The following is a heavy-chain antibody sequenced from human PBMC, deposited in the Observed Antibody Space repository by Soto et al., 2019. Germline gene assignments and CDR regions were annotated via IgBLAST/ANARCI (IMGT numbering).Heavy chain of an antibody. J-gene: IGHJ6*03. Sequence: GGSLRLSCAASGFTFSSYSMNWVRQAPGKGLEWVSSISSSSSYIYYADSVKGRFTISRDNAKNSLYLQMNSLRAEDTAVYYCAREVWGRNYDILTGYYNGPAASIYYYYYYMDVWGKGTTVTVSS. V-gene: IGHV3-21*01. CDR2: ISSSSSYI. D-gene: IGHD3-9*01. CDR1: GFTFSSYS. CDR3: AREVWGRNYDILTGYYNGPAASIYYYYYYMDV.